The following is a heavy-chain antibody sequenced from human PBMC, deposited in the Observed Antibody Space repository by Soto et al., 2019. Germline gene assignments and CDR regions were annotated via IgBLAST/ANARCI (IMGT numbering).Heavy chain of an antibody. CDR3: ARGAYCGGDCDPVPSSWYFDL. CDR1: GGTFSSYA. J-gene: IGHJ2*01. CDR2: IIPIFGTA. Sequence: QVQLVQSGAEVKKPGSSVKVSCKASGGTFSSYAISWVRQAPGQGLEWMGGIIPIFGTANYAQKFQGRVTITADESTSTACMELSSLGSEDTAVYYCARGAYCGGDCDPVPSSWYFDLWGRGTLVTVSS. D-gene: IGHD2-21*02. V-gene: IGHV1-69*12.